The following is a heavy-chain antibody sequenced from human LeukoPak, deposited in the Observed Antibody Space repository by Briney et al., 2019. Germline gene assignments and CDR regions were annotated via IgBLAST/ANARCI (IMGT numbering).Heavy chain of an antibody. CDR1: GFTFSSYS. D-gene: IGHD2-2*01. Sequence: GGSLRLSCAASGFTFSSYSMNWVRRAPGKGLEWVSSISSSSSYIYYADSVKGRFTISRDNAKNSLYLQMNSLRAEDTAVYYCARGGGYCSSTSCFLGNWFDPWGQGTLVTVSS. J-gene: IGHJ5*02. V-gene: IGHV3-21*01. CDR2: ISSSSSYI. CDR3: ARGGGYCSSTSCFLGNWFDP.